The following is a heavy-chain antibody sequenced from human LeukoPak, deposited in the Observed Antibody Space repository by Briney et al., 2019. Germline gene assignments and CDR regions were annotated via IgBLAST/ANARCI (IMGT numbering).Heavy chain of an antibody. Sequence: ASVKVSCKASGYTFTSYGISWVRQAPGQGLEWMGIINPSGGSTSYAQKFQGRVTMTRDTSTSTVYMELSSLRSEDTAVYYCAGGVGAKYYFDYWGQGTLVTVSS. CDR1: GYTFTSYG. CDR2: INPSGGST. V-gene: IGHV1-46*01. CDR3: AGGVGAKYYFDY. J-gene: IGHJ4*02. D-gene: IGHD1-26*01.